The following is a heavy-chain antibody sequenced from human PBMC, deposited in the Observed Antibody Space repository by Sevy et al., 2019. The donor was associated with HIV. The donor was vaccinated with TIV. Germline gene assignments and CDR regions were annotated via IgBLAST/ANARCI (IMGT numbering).Heavy chain of an antibody. D-gene: IGHD3-22*01. CDR2: IRRNSHEPYGGTT. Sequence: GGSLRLSCTSSGFTFGDYAMSWFRQAPGKGLEWVAFIRRNSHEPYGGTTEYAASVKGRFTISRDDSKSIAYLQMNSLKTEDTAVYYCTRGLGTADSPEYYFDYWGQGILVTVSS. CDR3: TRGLGTADSPEYYFDY. V-gene: IGHV3-49*03. CDR1: GFTFGDYA. J-gene: IGHJ4*02.